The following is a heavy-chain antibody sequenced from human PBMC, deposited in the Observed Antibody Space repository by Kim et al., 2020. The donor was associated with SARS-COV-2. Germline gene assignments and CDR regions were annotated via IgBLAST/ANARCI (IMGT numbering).Heavy chain of an antibody. J-gene: IGHJ4*02. Sequence: YAQKFQGRVTITADESTSTAYMELSSLRTEDTAGYYCARDRGSSGWLADYWGQGTLVTVSS. CDR3: ARDRGSSGWLADY. V-gene: IGHV1-69*01. D-gene: IGHD6-19*01.